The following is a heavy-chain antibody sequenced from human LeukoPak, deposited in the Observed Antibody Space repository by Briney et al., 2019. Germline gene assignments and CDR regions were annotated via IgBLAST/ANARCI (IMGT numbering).Heavy chain of an antibody. CDR2: ISGSGGST. V-gene: IGHV3-23*01. Sequence: PGGSLRLSCAASGFTFSSYAMSWVRQAPGKGLEWVSAISGSGGSTYYADSVKGRFTISRDNSKNTLYLQMNSLRAEDTAVYYCAKDRGYSSSWYGPDAFDIWGQGTMVTVSS. CDR3: AKDRGYSSSWYGPDAFDI. CDR1: GFTFSSYA. D-gene: IGHD6-13*01. J-gene: IGHJ3*02.